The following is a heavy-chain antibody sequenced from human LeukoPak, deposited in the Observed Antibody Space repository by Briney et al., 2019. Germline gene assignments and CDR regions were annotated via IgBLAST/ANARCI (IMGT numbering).Heavy chain of an antibody. CDR2: IWYDGSNK. D-gene: IGHD6-6*01. J-gene: IGHJ4*02. V-gene: IGHV3-33*01. CDR3: ARDRDARYLDY. CDR1: RFTFRNHG. Sequence: GGSLRLSCAASRFTFRNHGMHWVRQAPGKGLEGVAVIWYDGSNKYYADSVKGRFTISRGNSKNTLYLQMNSLRAEDTAVYYCARDRDARYLDYWGQGTLVTVSS.